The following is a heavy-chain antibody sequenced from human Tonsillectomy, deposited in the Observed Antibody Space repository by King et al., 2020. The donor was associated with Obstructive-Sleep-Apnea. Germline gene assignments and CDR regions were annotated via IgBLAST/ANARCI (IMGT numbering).Heavy chain of an antibody. Sequence: VQLQQWGAGLLKPSETLSLTCAVYGGSFSGYYWSWIRQPPGKGLEWIGEINHSGSTNYNPSLKSRVTISVNTSKNQFSLKLVSLTAADTAVYYRARGPAFLTGLSSCAFDIWGQGTMVTVSS. CDR2: INHSGST. CDR3: ARGPAFLTGLSSCAFDI. D-gene: IGHD3-9*01. J-gene: IGHJ3*02. CDR1: GGSFSGYY. V-gene: IGHV4-34*01.